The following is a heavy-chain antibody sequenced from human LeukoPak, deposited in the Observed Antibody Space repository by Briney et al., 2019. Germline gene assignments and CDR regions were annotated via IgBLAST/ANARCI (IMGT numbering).Heavy chain of an antibody. CDR1: GGSFSGYY. J-gene: IGHJ6*02. V-gene: IGHV4-34*01. D-gene: IGHD6-19*01. CDR2: INHSGST. CDR3: ARVYSSGWPNYYYYGMDV. Sequence: PSETLFVTCAVSGGSFSGYYCSWIRQPPGKGLEWIGEINHSGSTNYNPSLMSRVTTSVDTSKNQFSLKLSSVTAADTAAYYCARVYSSGWPNYYYYGMDVWGQGTTVTVSS.